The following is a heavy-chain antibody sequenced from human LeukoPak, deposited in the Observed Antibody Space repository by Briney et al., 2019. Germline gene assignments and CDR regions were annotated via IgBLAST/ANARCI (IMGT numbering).Heavy chain of an antibody. Sequence: GGSLRLSCAASGFTFSSHAMLWVRQAPGKGLEWVAVILYDGSNNYYADSVKGRFTISRDNSKNTLYLQMNSLRAEDTAVYYCARAAGTWVFDYWGQGTLVTVSS. CDR1: GFTFSSHA. CDR3: ARAAGTWVFDY. V-gene: IGHV3-30*04. J-gene: IGHJ4*02. D-gene: IGHD6-19*01. CDR2: ILYDGSNN.